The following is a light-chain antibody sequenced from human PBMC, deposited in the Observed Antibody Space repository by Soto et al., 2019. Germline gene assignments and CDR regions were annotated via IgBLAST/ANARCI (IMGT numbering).Light chain of an antibody. CDR3: XQYXSYLWT. J-gene: IGKJ1*01. CDR2: DAS. V-gene: IGKV1-5*01. Sequence: DIQMTQSPSTLSASVGDRVTITCRASQSISSWLAWYQQKPGKAPKLLIYDASSLESGVPSRFXXXGXXTXXXXXXXXXQPDXFATYYCXQYXSYLWTFGQGTXVEXK. CDR1: QSISSW.